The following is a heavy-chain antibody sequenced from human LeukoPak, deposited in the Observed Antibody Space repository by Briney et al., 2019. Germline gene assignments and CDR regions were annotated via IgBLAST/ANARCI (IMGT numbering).Heavy chain of an antibody. D-gene: IGHD3-10*01. Sequence: SETLSLTCTVSGGSISSYYWSWIRQPPGKGLEWIGYIYYSGSTNYNPSLKSRVTISVDTSKNQFPLKLSSVTAADTAVYYCARHYYGSGSRYYFDYWGQGTLVTVSS. CDR1: GGSISSYY. J-gene: IGHJ4*02. CDR2: IYYSGST. V-gene: IGHV4-59*01. CDR3: ARHYYGSGSRYYFDY.